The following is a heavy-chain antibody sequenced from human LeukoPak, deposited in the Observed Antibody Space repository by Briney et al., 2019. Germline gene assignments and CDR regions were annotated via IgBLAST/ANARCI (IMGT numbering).Heavy chain of an antibody. CDR1: GGSISSGSYY. J-gene: IGHJ4*02. Sequence: SETLSLTCTVSGGSISSGSYYWSWIRQPAGKGLEWIGRIYTSGSTNYNPSLKSRVTMSVDTSKNQFSLKLSSVTAADTAVYYCARYTTDGGRKFDYWGQGTLVTVSS. CDR2: IYTSGST. V-gene: IGHV4-61*02. CDR3: ARYTTDGGRKFDY. D-gene: IGHD1-26*01.